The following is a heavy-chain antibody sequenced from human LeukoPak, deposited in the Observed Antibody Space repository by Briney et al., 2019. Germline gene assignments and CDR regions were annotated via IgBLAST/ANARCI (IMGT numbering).Heavy chain of an antibody. D-gene: IGHD3-10*01. CDR1: GGSISSYY. CDR2: IYYSGST. J-gene: IGHJ6*02. CDR3: ARDLNYGSGSYYYYYAMDV. V-gene: IGHV4-59*01. Sequence: SETLSLTCTVSGGSISSYYWSWIRQPPGKGLEWIGYIYYSGSTNYNPSLKSRVTISVDTSKNQFSLKLSSVTAADTAVYYCARDLNYGSGSYYYYYAMDVWGQGTTVTVSS.